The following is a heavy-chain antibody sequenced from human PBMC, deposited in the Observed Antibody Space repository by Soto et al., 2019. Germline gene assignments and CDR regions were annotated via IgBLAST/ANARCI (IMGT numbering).Heavy chain of an antibody. Sequence: QVQLVQSGAEVKKPGSSVKVSCKASGGTFSSYTISWVRQAPGQGLEWMGRIIPILGIANYAQKFQGRVTITADKSTSTAYMELSSLRSEDTAVYYCARTIKHCSSTSCYDGFYFYYWGQGTLVTVSS. CDR3: ARTIKHCSSTSCYDGFYFYY. D-gene: IGHD2-2*01. CDR2: IIPILGIA. CDR1: GGTFSSYT. V-gene: IGHV1-69*02. J-gene: IGHJ4*02.